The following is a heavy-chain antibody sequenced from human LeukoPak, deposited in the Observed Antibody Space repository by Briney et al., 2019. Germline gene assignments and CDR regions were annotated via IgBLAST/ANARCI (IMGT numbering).Heavy chain of an antibody. CDR3: ARESRNIEYSSSRPLASFDC. D-gene: IGHD6-6*01. Sequence: SVKVSCKASGNTFNRDALSWVRQAPGQGLEWMGGITPRLGPGNYAQKFQDRLSITADEITRTTYMEMRSLRSDDTAVYYCARESRNIEYSSSRPLASFDCWGQGTLVTVSS. J-gene: IGHJ4*02. CDR1: GNTFNRDA. V-gene: IGHV1-69*13. CDR2: ITPRLGPG.